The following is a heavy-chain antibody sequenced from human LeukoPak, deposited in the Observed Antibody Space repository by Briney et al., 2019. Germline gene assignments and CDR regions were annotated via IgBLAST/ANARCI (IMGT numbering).Heavy chain of an antibody. Sequence: GGSLRLSCAASGFTLSSYGFHWVRQAPGKGLEWVAVISFDGSNKYYADSVKGRFTISRDNSKNTLYLQMNSLRAEDTAVYYCAKVFGMGAVAGHFDYWGQGTLVTVSS. CDR3: AKVFGMGAVAGHFDY. D-gene: IGHD6-19*01. J-gene: IGHJ4*02. CDR1: GFTLSSYG. CDR2: ISFDGSNK. V-gene: IGHV3-30*18.